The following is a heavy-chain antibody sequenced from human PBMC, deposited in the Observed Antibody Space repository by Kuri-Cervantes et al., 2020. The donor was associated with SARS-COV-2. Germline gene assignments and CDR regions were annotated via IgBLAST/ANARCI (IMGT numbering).Heavy chain of an antibody. CDR1: GFTFSSYS. CDR2: LSSSRSYI. Sequence: LSLPCAASGFTFSSYSMNWVRQAPGKGLEWVSSLSSSRSYIYYADSVKGRFTISRDNAKDSLYLQMNSLRAEDTGVYYCARALLLWFGELPSHWGQGTLVTDSS. D-gene: IGHD3-10*01. CDR3: ARALLLWFGELPSH. J-gene: IGHJ4*02. V-gene: IGHV3-21*04.